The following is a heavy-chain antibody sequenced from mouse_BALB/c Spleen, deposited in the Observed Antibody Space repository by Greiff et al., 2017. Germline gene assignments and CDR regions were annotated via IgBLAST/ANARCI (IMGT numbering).Heavy chain of an antibody. CDR1: GFTFSDYY. CDR3: ARGNLYYDYDGGVGY. Sequence: EVQVVESGGGLVKPGGSLKLSCAASGFTFSDYYMYWVRQTPEKRLEWVATISDGGSYTYYPDSVKGRFTISRDNAKNNLYLQMSSLKSEDTAMYYCARGNLYYDYDGGVGYWGQGTTLTVSS. V-gene: IGHV5-4*02. CDR2: ISDGGSYT. D-gene: IGHD2-4*01. J-gene: IGHJ2*01.